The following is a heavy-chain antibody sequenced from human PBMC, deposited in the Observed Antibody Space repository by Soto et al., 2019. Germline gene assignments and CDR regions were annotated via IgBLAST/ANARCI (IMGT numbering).Heavy chain of an antibody. Sequence: QVQLVESGGGVVQPGRSLRLSCAASGFTFSSYGMHWVRQAPGKGLEWVAVISYDGSNKYYADSVKGRFTISRDNSKNTLYLQMTSLRAEDTAVYYCAKDEGLSSSSAVAGDYWGQGTLVTVSS. V-gene: IGHV3-30*18. CDR1: GFTFSSYG. D-gene: IGHD6-13*01. J-gene: IGHJ4*02. CDR2: ISYDGSNK. CDR3: AKDEGLSSSSAVAGDY.